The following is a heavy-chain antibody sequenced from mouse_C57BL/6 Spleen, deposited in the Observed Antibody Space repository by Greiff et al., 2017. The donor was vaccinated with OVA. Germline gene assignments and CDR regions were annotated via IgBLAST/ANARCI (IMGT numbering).Heavy chain of an antibody. V-gene: IGHV1-64*01. Sequence: QVQLKQPGAELVKPGASVKLSCKASGYTFTSYWMHWVKQRPGQGLEWIGMIHPNSGSTNYNEKFKSKATLTVDKSSSTAYMQLSSLTSEDSAVYYCAYYGNYEGAMDYWGQGTSVTVSS. CDR1: GYTFTSYW. CDR2: IHPNSGST. CDR3: AYYGNYEGAMDY. J-gene: IGHJ4*01. D-gene: IGHD2-1*01.